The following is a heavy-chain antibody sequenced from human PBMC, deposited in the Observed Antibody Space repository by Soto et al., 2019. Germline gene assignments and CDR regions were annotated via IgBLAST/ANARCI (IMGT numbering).Heavy chain of an antibody. CDR2: IHYDGSD. V-gene: IGHV4-59*11. D-gene: IGHD2-21*01. CDR1: LGSINGHL. CDR3: ARDGGVIGFSTWFDP. J-gene: IGHJ5*02. Sequence: SETLSLTCTVSLGSINGHLWSWFRQPPGKGLEWIGDIHYDGSDRYNPSLRGRLTISMDTSRSQFTLKLASLTAADTAVYYCARDGGVIGFSTWFDPWGQGTLVTVSS.